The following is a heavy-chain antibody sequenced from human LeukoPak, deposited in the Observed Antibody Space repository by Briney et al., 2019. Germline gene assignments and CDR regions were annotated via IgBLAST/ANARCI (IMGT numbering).Heavy chain of an antibody. J-gene: IGHJ5*02. CDR1: GFDLNTYE. CDR3: ARGDPHADL. Sequence: GGSLRLSCAASGFDLNTYEMNWVRQVPGKGLEWIADITISGHTKNYADSVKGRFTISRNNARTSLYLQMNSLRVEDTGVYYCARGDPHADLWGQGTLVTVSS. CDR2: ITISGHTK. V-gene: IGHV3-48*03.